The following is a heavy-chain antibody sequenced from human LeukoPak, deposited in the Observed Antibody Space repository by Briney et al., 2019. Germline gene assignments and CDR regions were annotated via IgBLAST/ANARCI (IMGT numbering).Heavy chain of an antibody. V-gene: IGHV3-9*01. Sequence: PGGSLRLSCAASGFTFDDYAMHWVRQAPGKGLEWVSCISWNSGNIGYADSVKGRFTISRDNAKNSLYLQMNSLRAEDTALYYCAPGPLFDYWGQGTLVTVSS. CDR1: GFTFDDYA. J-gene: IGHJ4*02. CDR2: ISWNSGNI. CDR3: APGPLFDY.